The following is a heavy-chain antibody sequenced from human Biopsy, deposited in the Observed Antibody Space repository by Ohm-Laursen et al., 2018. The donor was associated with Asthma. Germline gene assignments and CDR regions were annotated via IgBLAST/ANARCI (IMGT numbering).Heavy chain of an antibody. V-gene: IGHV1-69*13. D-gene: IGHD6-13*01. CDR2: IIPTFGTA. Sequence: SVKVSCKASGGTFSSYAIRWVRQAPGQGLEWMGGIIPTFGTANYAQKFQGRVTITADETTRTAYMELSSLRSEDTAVYYCARDFLFKHGSSWYYYYYGMDVCGQGTTVTVSS. CDR3: ARDFLFKHGSSWYYYYYGMDV. J-gene: IGHJ6*02. CDR1: GGTFSSYA.